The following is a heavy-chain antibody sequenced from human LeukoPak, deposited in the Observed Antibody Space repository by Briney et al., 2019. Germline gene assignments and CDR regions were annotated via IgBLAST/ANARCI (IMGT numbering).Heavy chain of an antibody. J-gene: IGHJ5*02. CDR1: GFTFSSYA. CDR3: ASLSLGESDNWFDP. V-gene: IGHV3-23*01. CDR2: ISGSGSST. Sequence: GASLRLSCAASGFTFSSYAMSWVRQAPGKGLEWVSAISGSGSSTYYADSVKGRFTISRDNSKNTLYLQMNSLRAEDTAVYYCASLSLGESDNWFDPWGQGTLVTVSS. D-gene: IGHD3-16*01.